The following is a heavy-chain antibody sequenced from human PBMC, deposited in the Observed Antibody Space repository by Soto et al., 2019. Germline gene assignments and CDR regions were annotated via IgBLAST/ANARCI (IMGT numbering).Heavy chain of an antibody. CDR2: FDPEDGET. CDR1: GYTLTELS. CDR3: ATDQRRRYYHGMDV. V-gene: IGHV1-24*01. J-gene: IGHJ6*02. Sequence: ASVKVSCKVSGYTLTELSMHWVRQAPGKGLEWMGGFDPEDGETIYAQKFQGRVTMTEDTSTDTAYMELSSLRSEDTAVYYCATDQRRRYYHGMDVWGQGTTVTVSS.